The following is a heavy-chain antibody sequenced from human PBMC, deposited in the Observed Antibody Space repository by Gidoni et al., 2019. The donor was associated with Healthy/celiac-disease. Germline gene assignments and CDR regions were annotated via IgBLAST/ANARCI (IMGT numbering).Heavy chain of an antibody. D-gene: IGHD3-22*01. V-gene: IGHV1-3*01. Sequence: QVQLVQSGAEVKRPGASVTVSCKASGYTFPTYAMHWVRQAPGQRLEWMGWINAGNGNTKYSQKFQGRVTITRDTSASTAYMELSSLRSEDTAVYYCARGEDYYDSSGYYPPVYYFDYWGQGTLVTVSS. CDR2: INAGNGNT. CDR3: ARGEDYYDSSGYYPPVYYFDY. CDR1: GYTFPTYA. J-gene: IGHJ4*02.